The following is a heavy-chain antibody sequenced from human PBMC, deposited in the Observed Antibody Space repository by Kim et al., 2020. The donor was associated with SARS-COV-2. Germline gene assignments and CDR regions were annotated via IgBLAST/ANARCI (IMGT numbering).Heavy chain of an antibody. Sequence: GGSLRLSCVTSGFTFGTYAMSWVRQAPEKGLEWVSGISSSGGSTYYADSVKGRFTISRDSSKNTLYLQMVSLRVDDTALYYCARTRSCSGTSCYVDNWGQGTLVTVSS. V-gene: IGHV3-23*01. CDR3: ARTRSCSGTSCYVDN. D-gene: IGHD2-2*01. J-gene: IGHJ4*02. CDR2: ISSSGGST. CDR1: GFTFGTYA.